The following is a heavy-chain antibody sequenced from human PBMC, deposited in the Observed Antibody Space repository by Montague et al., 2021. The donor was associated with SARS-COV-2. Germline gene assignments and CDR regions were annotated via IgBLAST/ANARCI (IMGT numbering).Heavy chain of an antibody. D-gene: IGHD3-16*02. CDR2: IYFSGSS. J-gene: IGHJ3*02. CDR1: GGSVSSSGYY. CDR3: ARSAWGGYRDAFDI. Sequence: SETLSLTCTVSGGSVSSSGYYWGWIRQPPGKGLEWIGSIYFSGSSYYNPSLKSRVSISVDTSKNQFSLRLSSVTSADTAVYYCARSAWGGYRDAFDIWGQGTMVTVSS. V-gene: IGHV4-39*01.